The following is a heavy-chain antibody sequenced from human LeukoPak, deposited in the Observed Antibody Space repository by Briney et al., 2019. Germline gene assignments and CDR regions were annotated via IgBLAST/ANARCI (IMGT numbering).Heavy chain of an antibody. CDR2: INPNSGGT. D-gene: IGHD3-22*01. CDR3: ARDNGYYDSSGYLYYYCYMDV. CDR1: GYTFTGYY. J-gene: IGHJ6*03. Sequence: GASVKVSCKASGYTFTGYYMHWVRQAPGQGLEWMGWINPNSGGTNYAQKFQGRVTMTRDTSISTAYMELSRLRSDDTAVYYCARDNGYYDSSGYLYYYCYMDVWGKGTTVTVSS. V-gene: IGHV1-2*02.